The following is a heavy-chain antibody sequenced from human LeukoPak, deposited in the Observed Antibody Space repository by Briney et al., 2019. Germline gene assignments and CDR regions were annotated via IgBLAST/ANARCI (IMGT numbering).Heavy chain of an antibody. Sequence: ASVKVSCKASGYTFTGYYMHWVRQAPGQGLEWMGWINPNSGGTNYAQKFQGRVTMTRDTSISTAYMELSRLRSDDTAVYYCAMTYYYGSGSLYWGQGTLVTVSS. J-gene: IGHJ4*02. CDR3: AMTYYYGSGSLY. D-gene: IGHD3-10*01. CDR1: GYTFTGYY. CDR2: INPNSGGT. V-gene: IGHV1-2*02.